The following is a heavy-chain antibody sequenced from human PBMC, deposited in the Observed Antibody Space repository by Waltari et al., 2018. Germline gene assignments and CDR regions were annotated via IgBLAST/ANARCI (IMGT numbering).Heavy chain of an antibody. CDR2: INHSGST. CDR3: ARGGGGYSYGSYMDV. CDR1: GGSFSGYY. D-gene: IGHD5-18*01. V-gene: IGHV4-34*01. J-gene: IGHJ6*03. Sequence: QVQLQQWGAGLLKPSETLSLTCAVYGGSFSGYYWSWIRQPPGKGLEWIGEINHSGSTNYTPSLKSRVTISVDTSKNQFSLKLSSVTAADTAVYYCARGGGGYSYGSYMDVWGKGTTVTVSS.